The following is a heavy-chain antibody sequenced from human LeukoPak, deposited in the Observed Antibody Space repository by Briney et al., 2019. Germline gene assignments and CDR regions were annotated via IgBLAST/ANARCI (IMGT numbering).Heavy chain of an antibody. D-gene: IGHD6-19*01. CDR2: IYYSGST. V-gene: IGHV4-39*01. Sequence: SETLSLTCTVSGGSISSSSYYWGWLRQPPGKGLEWSGCIYYSGSTYYNPSLKSRVTISVNTSKNQSSLKLRSVTAPDTAVYYCASPRTRLAWFDPWGQGTLVTVSS. CDR3: ASPRTRLAWFDP. CDR1: GGSISSSSYY. J-gene: IGHJ5*02.